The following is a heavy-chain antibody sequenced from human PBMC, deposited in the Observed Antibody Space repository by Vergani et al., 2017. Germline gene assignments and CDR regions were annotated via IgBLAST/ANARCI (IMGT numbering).Heavy chain of an antibody. CDR3: ARDLVDFWSGSFGSLFSLGMDV. J-gene: IGHJ6*02. CDR2: IYTSGST. Sequence: QVQLQQWGAGLLKPSETLSLTCAVYGGSFSGYYWSWIRQPAGKGLEWIGRIYTSGSTNYNPSLKSRVTMSVDTSKNQFSLKLSSVTAADTAVYYCARDLVDFWSGSFGSLFSLGMDVWGQGTTVTVSS. CDR1: GGSFSGYY. V-gene: IGHV4-59*10. D-gene: IGHD3-3*01.